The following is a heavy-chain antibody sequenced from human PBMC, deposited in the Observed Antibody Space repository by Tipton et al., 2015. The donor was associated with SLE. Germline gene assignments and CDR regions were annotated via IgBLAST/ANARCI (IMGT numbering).Heavy chain of an antibody. J-gene: IGHJ3*02. CDR3: ARSGGTGQTTVTYDAFDI. CDR2: INHSGST. V-gene: IGHV4-34*01. Sequence: LRLSCAVYGESFSDYYWSWIRQPPRKGLEWIGEINHSGSTNYNPSLKSRVTISVDTSKNQFSLRLSSVTAADTALYYCARSGGTGQTTVTYDAFDIWGQGTVVTVSS. D-gene: IGHD4-17*01. CDR1: GESFSDYY.